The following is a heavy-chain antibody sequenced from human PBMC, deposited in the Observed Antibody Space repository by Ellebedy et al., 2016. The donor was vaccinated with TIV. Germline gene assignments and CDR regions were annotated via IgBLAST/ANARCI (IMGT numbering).Heavy chain of an antibody. D-gene: IGHD3-22*01. Sequence: GESLKISXAASGFTFSSYNMNWVRQASGKGLEWVSYISSSSSTIYYADSVKGRFTVSRDNAKNSLYLQMDSLRIEDTAVYYCAREVYDSSGFPGDWGQGTLVTVSS. CDR3: AREVYDSSGFPGD. V-gene: IGHV3-48*03. J-gene: IGHJ4*02. CDR1: GFTFSSYN. CDR2: ISSSSSTI.